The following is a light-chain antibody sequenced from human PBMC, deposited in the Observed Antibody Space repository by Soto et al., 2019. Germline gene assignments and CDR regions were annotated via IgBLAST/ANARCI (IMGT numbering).Light chain of an antibody. CDR3: QQTYSPPLT. V-gene: IGKV1-39*01. CDR2: DAT. Sequence: DIGITQCRSSXPXSVEGRVAITXLASQSISTYLNWYQQKPGKTPKVLIYDATSLQSGVPSRFSGSGSGTDFALTITSLQAEDFATYYCQQTYSPPLTFGQRTNVDI. CDR1: QSISTY. J-gene: IGKJ1*01.